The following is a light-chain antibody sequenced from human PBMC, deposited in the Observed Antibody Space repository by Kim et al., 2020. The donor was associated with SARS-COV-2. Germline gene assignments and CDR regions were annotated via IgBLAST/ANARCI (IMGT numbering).Light chain of an antibody. V-gene: IGLV2-14*03. J-gene: IGLJ2*01. Sequence: QSITITSTGTNSDIGAYNYVCSYQQHPGKAPKLIIYDVSYRPSGISNRFSGSKSGSTASLTISWLQAEDEADYYCGSYSGSSTVEIFGGGTKVTVL. CDR1: NSDIGAYNY. CDR2: DVS. CDR3: GSYSGSSTVEI.